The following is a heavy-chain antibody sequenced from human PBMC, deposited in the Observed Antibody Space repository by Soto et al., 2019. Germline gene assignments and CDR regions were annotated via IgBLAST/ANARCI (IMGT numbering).Heavy chain of an antibody. Sequence: SETLSLTCTVSGGSISSGGYYWSWIRQHPGKGLEWIGYIYYSGSTYYNPSLKSRVTISVDTSKNQFSLKLSSVTAADAAVYYCGREAPGDTAMFCRRYFDYWGQGTLVTVSS. CDR2: IYYSGST. CDR1: GGSISSGGYY. D-gene: IGHD5-18*01. CDR3: GREAPGDTAMFCRRYFDY. V-gene: IGHV4-31*03. J-gene: IGHJ4*02.